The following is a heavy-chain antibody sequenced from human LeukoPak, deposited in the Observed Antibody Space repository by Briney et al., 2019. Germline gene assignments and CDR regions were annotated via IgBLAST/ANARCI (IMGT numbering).Heavy chain of an antibody. Sequence: QSGGSLRLSCAASAFTVSSNYMSWVRQAPGKGLEWVSVIYSGGSTYYADSVKGRFTISRDNSKNTLYLQMNSLRAEDTAVYYCARYNWNYGYWGQGTLVTVSS. D-gene: IGHD1-7*01. V-gene: IGHV3-53*01. J-gene: IGHJ4*02. CDR2: IYSGGST. CDR1: AFTVSSNY. CDR3: ARYNWNYGY.